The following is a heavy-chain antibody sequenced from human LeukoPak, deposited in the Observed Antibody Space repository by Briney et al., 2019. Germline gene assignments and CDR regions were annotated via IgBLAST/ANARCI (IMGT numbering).Heavy chain of an antibody. CDR3: ARDKWGIAVAGSFDY. D-gene: IGHD6-19*01. J-gene: IGHJ4*02. V-gene: IGHV3-53*01. CDR2: IYSGGST. Sequence: PGGSLRLSCAASGFTVSSNYMSWVRQAPGKGLEWVSVIYSGGSTYYADSVKGRFTISRDNSKNSLYLQMNSLRAEDTAVYYCARDKWGIAVAGSFDYWGQGTLVTVSS. CDR1: GFTVSSNY.